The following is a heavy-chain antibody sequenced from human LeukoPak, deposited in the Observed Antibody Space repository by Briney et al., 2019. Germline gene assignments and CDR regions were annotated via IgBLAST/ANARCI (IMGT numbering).Heavy chain of an antibody. V-gene: IGHV1-69*13. J-gene: IGHJ6*03. CDR2: IIPIFGTA. Sequence: SVKVSCKASGYTFSNYGISWVRQAPGQGLEWMGGIIPIFGTANYAQKFQGRVTITADESTSTAYMELSSLRSEDTAVYYCARVPAPNYYYYMDVWGKGTTVTISS. CDR1: GYTFSNYG. CDR3: ARVPAPNYYYYMDV.